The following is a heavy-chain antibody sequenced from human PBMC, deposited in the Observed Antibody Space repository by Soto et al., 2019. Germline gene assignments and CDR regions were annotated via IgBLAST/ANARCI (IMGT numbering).Heavy chain of an antibody. J-gene: IGHJ6*02. CDR1: GLTFSTYV. D-gene: IGHD5-18*01. V-gene: IGHV3-30*18. CDR3: AKVDTAMAYFNAMDV. CDR2: ISYDGGNK. Sequence: PGGPLRLSCAASGLTFSTYVMHWVRQAPGKGLEWVALISYDGGNKYYAESVKGRFTISRDNSKNTLYLQMNSLRTEDTAMYHCAKVDTAMAYFNAMDVWGQGTTVTVSS.